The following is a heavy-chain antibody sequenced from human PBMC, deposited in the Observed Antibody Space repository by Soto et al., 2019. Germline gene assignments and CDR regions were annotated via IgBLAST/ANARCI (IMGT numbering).Heavy chain of an antibody. V-gene: IGHV1-69*01. Sequence: VKVSCKASGGTFSSYAISWVRQAPGQGLGWMGGIIPIFGTANYAQKFQGRVTITADESTSTAYMELSSLRSEDTAVYYCARDYDHDSSGYHHYGMDVWGQGTTVTVSS. CDR1: GGTFSSYA. D-gene: IGHD3-22*01. J-gene: IGHJ6*02. CDR3: ARDYDHDSSGYHHYGMDV. CDR2: IIPIFGTA.